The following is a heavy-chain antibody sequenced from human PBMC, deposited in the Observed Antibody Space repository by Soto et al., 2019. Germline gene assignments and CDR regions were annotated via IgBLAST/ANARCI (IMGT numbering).Heavy chain of an antibody. J-gene: IGHJ4*02. Sequence: QVQLVESGGGVVQPGRSLRLSCAASGFTFNSYAMHWVRQAPGKGLEWVAVISYDGSNKYYADSVKGRFTISRDNSKNTLYLQMNSLRAEDTAVYYCASGDYYYVPGGRFYFDYWGQGTLVTVSS. CDR2: ISYDGSNK. CDR1: GFTFNSYA. CDR3: ASGDYYYVPGGRFYFDY. D-gene: IGHD3-10*02. V-gene: IGHV3-30-3*01.